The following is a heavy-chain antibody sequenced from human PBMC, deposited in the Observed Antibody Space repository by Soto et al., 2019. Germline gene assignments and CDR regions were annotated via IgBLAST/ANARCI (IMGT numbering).Heavy chain of an antibody. Sequence: QVQLVQSGAEVKKPGASVKVSCKASGYTFTSYGISWVRQAPGQGLEWMGWISAYNGSTNYAQKLQGRVTMTTDTSTSTAYMELRSLRSDDTAVYYCARDGGPYCSGGSCYLGMDVWGQGTTVTVSS. V-gene: IGHV1-18*01. D-gene: IGHD2-15*01. J-gene: IGHJ6*02. CDR2: ISAYNGST. CDR3: ARDGGPYCSGGSCYLGMDV. CDR1: GYTFTSYG.